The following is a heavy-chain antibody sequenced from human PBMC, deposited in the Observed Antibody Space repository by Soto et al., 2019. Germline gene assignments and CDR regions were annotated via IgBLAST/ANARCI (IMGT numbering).Heavy chain of an antibody. D-gene: IGHD3-10*01. CDR3: AIDLLWAMVRGVIDY. V-gene: IGHV3-21*01. CDR1: GFTFSSYS. Sequence: GGSLRLSCAASGFTFSSYSMNWVRQAPGKGLEWVSAISSSSRYIYYADSVKGRFTISRDNAKNSLYLQMNSLRAEDTAVYYCAIDLLWAMVRGVIDYWGQGTLVTVSS. J-gene: IGHJ4*02. CDR2: ISSSSRYI.